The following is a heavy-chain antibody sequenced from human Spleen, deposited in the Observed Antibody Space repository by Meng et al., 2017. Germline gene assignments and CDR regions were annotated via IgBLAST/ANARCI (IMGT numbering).Heavy chain of an antibody. J-gene: IGHJ4*02. D-gene: IGHD4-11*01. CDR2: INHSGST. Sequence: QVQLPQWGAGRLKPSETLSLTVVVSGGSFSDYYWSWIRQPPGKGLEWIGEINHSGSTNYNPSLESRATISVDTSQNNLSLKLSSVTAADSAVYYCARGPTTMAHDFDYWGQGTLVTVSS. V-gene: IGHV4-34*01. CDR3: ARGPTTMAHDFDY. CDR1: GGSFSDYY.